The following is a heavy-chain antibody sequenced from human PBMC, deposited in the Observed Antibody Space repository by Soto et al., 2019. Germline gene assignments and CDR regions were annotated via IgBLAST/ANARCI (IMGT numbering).Heavy chain of an antibody. CDR3: ARLRDSDGMDV. CDR1: GGTFSSYT. Sequence: QVQLVQSGAEVKKPGSSVKVSCKASGGTFSSYTISWVRQAPGQGLEWMGRIIPILGIANYAQKFQGRVTITADKSTSTAYMELSSLRSEDTAVSYCARLRDSDGMDVWGQGTTVTVSS. D-gene: IGHD1-26*01. CDR2: IIPILGIA. V-gene: IGHV1-69*02. J-gene: IGHJ6*02.